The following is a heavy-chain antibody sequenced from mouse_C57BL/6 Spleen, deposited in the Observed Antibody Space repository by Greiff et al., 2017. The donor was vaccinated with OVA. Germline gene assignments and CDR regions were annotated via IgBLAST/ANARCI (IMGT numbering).Heavy chain of an antibody. Sequence: QVQLKESGPGLVAPSQSLSITCTVSGFSLTSYGVDWVRHSPGKGLEWLAVIWGVGSTNYNSALKSRLSISKDNAKSQVFLKMNSLQTDDTAMYYCASEPTGTGAMDYWGQGTSVTVSS. CDR1: GFSLTSYG. V-gene: IGHV2-6*01. CDR2: IWGVGST. CDR3: ASEPTGTGAMDY. J-gene: IGHJ4*01. D-gene: IGHD4-1*02.